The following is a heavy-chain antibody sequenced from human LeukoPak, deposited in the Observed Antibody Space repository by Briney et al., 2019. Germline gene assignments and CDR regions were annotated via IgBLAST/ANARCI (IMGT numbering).Heavy chain of an antibody. CDR2: ISGSGGST. V-gene: IGHV3-23*01. Sequence: PGGSLRLSCAASGFTFSSYAMSWARQAPGKGLEWVSAISGSGGSTYYADSVKGRFTISRDNSKNTLYLQMNSLRAEDTAVYYCAPYCSGGSCYGVDYWGQGTLVTVSS. CDR3: APYCSGGSCYGVDY. J-gene: IGHJ4*02. CDR1: GFTFSSYA. D-gene: IGHD2-15*01.